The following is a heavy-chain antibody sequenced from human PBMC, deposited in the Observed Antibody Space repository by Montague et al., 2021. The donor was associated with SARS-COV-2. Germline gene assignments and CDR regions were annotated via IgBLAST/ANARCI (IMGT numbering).Heavy chain of an antibody. CDR2: TYYRSKWYS. CDR3: ARNLVVHYWYGMDV. J-gene: IGHJ6*02. CDR1: GDSVSSNSVA. V-gene: IGHV6-1*01. Sequence: CAISGDSVSSNSVAWSWIRQSPSRGLEWLGRTYYRSKWYSDYAPSVRGRLTVNPDASKNEFSLNLSSVTAADTAVYYCARNLVVHYWYGMDVWGQGTTVTVSS. D-gene: IGHD2-15*01.